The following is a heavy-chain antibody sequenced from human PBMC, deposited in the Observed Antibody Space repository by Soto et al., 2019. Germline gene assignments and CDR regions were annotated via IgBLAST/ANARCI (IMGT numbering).Heavy chain of an antibody. Sequence: PGGSLRLSCAASGFTFSSYAMHWVRQAPGKGLEWVAVISYDGSNKYYADSVKGRFTISRDNSKNTLYLQMNSLRAEDTAVYYCARLYSNRLFDYWGQGTLVTVSS. V-gene: IGHV3-30-3*01. CDR2: ISYDGSNK. J-gene: IGHJ4*02. CDR1: GFTFSSYA. D-gene: IGHD4-4*01. CDR3: ARLYSNRLFDY.